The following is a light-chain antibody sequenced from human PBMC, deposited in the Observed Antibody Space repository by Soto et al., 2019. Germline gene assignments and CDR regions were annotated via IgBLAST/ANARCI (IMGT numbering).Light chain of an antibody. CDR1: QSVSSN. CDR3: QQYNKWPTWT. V-gene: IGKV3-15*01. CDR2: GAS. Sequence: EIVMTQSPATLSVSPGERATLSCRASQSVSSNLAWYQQKPGQAPRLLIYGASTRPTGIPARFSGSGSGTEFTLTISNLQSEDFAVYYCQQYNKWPTWTFGQGTKVEIK. J-gene: IGKJ1*01.